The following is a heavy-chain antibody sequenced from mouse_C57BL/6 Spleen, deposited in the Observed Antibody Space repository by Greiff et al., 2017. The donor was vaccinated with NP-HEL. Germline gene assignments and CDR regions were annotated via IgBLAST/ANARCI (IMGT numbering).Heavy chain of an antibody. Sequence: EVQLQQSGPELVKPGASVKISCKASGYSFTGYYMNWVKQSPEKSLEWIGEINPSTGGTTYSQKFKAKATLTVDKSSSTAYMQLKSLTSEDSAVYYCAREGKGAMDYWGQGTSVTVSS. CDR2: INPSTGGT. CDR1: GYSFTGYY. CDR3: AREGKGAMDY. D-gene: IGHD2-1*01. V-gene: IGHV1-42*01. J-gene: IGHJ4*01.